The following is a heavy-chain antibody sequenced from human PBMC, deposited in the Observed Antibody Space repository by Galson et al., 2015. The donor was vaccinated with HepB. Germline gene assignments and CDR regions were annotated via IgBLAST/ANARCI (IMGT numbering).Heavy chain of an antibody. V-gene: IGHV1-3*01. CDR1: GYTFTSYA. J-gene: IGHJ4*02. CDR3: ARDQASDYDYIWGSYRYGVFVY. Sequence: SVKVSCKASGYTFTSYAMHWVRQAPGQRLEWMGWINAGNGNTKYSQKFQGRVTITRDTSASTAYMELSSLRSEDTAVYYCARDQASDYDYIWGSYRYGVFVYWGQGTLVTVSS. D-gene: IGHD3-16*02. CDR2: INAGNGNT.